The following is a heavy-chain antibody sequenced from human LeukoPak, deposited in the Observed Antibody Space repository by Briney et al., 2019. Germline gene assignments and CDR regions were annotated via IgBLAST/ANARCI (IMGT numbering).Heavy chain of an antibody. D-gene: IGHD3-10*01. CDR1: GFTFSSYA. V-gene: IGHV3-23*01. CDR2: ISGSGGST. J-gene: IGHJ4*02. Sequence: GGSLRLSCAASGFTFSSYAMSWVRQAPGKGLEWVSAISGSGGSTYYADSVKGRFTIFRDNSKNTLYLQMNSLRAEDTAVYYCAKDLAYGSGSSFDYWGQGTLVTVSS. CDR3: AKDLAYGSGSSFDY.